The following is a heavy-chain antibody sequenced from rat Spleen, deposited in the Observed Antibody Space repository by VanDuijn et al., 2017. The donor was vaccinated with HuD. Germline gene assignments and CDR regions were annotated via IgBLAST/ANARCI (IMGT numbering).Heavy chain of an antibody. Sequence: EVQLVESGDGLVQPGRSMKLSCAASGFTFSSFPMAWVRQAPTKGLEWVATISSSGGRTYYRDSVKGRFTVSIDNTKSTLDLQIDSLRSEDTATYYCARVIYYYVSGGWFFDFWGPGTMVTVSS. D-gene: IGHD1-12*01. CDR1: GFTFSSFP. CDR3: ARVIYYYVSGGWFFDF. CDR2: ISSSGGRT. V-gene: IGHV5-46*01. J-gene: IGHJ1*01.